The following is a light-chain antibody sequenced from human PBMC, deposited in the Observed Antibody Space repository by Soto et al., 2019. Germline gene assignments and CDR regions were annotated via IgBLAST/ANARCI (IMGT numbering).Light chain of an antibody. CDR2: DAS. V-gene: IGKV1-5*01. CDR3: QQYNTYPLT. CDR1: QSISSW. J-gene: IGKJ4*01. Sequence: DIPMTQSPSTLSASVGDRVTITCRASQSISSWLAWYQQKPGKAPKLLISDASSLESGVPSRFSGDRSGTEFTLTINSLHPEDVATYFCQQYNTYPLTFGGGTKVEIK.